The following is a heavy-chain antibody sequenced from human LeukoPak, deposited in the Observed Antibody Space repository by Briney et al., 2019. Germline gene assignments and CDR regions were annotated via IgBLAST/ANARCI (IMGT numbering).Heavy chain of an antibody. J-gene: IGHJ4*02. CDR2: KRDKAHSYTT. Sequence: GGSLRLSCAASGFTFSDHYMDWVRQAPGKGLEWVGRKRDKAHSYTTEYAASVKGRFTISRDDSKNSLYLQMNSLKTEDTAVYYCARSCPNCPFDYWGQGTLVTVPS. V-gene: IGHV3-72*01. CDR1: GFTFSDHY. CDR3: ARSCPNCPFDY. D-gene: IGHD1-1*01.